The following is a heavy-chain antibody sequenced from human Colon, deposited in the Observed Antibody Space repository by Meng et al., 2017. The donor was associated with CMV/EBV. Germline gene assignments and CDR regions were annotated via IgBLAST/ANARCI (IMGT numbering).Heavy chain of an antibody. D-gene: IGHD5-12*01. CDR3: VGGGSGYMDY. Sequence: LSCAACGLTFSRWWMHWVRQAPGKGLVWVSRIKTDGSYTTYADSVKGRFTISRDNAKNTLYLQMNSLRVEDTAVYYCVGGGSGYMDYWGQGTLVTVSS. CDR2: IKTDGSYT. V-gene: IGHV3-74*03. J-gene: IGHJ4*02. CDR1: GLTFSRWW.